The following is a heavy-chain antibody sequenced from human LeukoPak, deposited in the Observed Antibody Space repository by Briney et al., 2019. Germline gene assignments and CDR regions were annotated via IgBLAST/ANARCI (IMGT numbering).Heavy chain of an antibody. CDR1: GFTFSDYY. CDR2: ISSSGSTI. Sequence: GGSLRLSCAASGFTFSDYYMSWIRQAPGKGLEWVSYISSSGSTIYYADSVKGRFTISRDNSKNTLYLQMNSLRAEDTAVYYCAKPHDIYDDDAFDIWGQGTMVTVSS. J-gene: IGHJ3*02. V-gene: IGHV3-11*01. CDR3: AKPHDIYDDDAFDI. D-gene: IGHD3-16*01.